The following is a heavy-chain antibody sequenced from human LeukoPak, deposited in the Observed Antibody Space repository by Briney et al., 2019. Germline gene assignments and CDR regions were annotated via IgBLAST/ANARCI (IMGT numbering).Heavy chain of an antibody. J-gene: IGHJ3*02. CDR2: ISYDGSNK. V-gene: IGHV3-30-3*01. Sequence: PGGSLRLSCAASGFTFSSYAMHWVRQAPGKGLEWVAVISYDGSNKYYADSVKGRFTISRDNSKNTLYLQMNSLRAEDTAVYYCARVRQWLVRRGDAFDIWGQGTMVTVSS. CDR1: GFTFSSYA. D-gene: IGHD6-19*01. CDR3: ARVRQWLVRRGDAFDI.